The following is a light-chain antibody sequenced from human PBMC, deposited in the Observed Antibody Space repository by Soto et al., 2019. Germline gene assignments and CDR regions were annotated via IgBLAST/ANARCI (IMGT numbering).Light chain of an antibody. Sequence: DIVLTQSPGTLSLSPGERATLSCRASQSVSRYFAWYQQKPGLAPRLLIYGAATRATGIPDGFSGSGSGTDFTLTITRLEPEDFAVYYCQQYGTSPYTFGQGTKLEIK. CDR1: QSVSRY. CDR3: QQYGTSPYT. J-gene: IGKJ2*01. V-gene: IGKV3-20*01. CDR2: GAA.